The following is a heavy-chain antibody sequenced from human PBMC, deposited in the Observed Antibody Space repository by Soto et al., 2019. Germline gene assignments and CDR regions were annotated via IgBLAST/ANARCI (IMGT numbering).Heavy chain of an antibody. D-gene: IGHD3-9*01. V-gene: IGHV3-23*01. CDR3: ARMNYDILTGYPYYFDY. Sequence: GGSLRLSCAASGFTFSSYAMSWVRQAPGKGLEWVSAISGSGGSTYYADSVKGRFTISRDNSKNTLYLQMNSLRAEDTAVYYCARMNYDILTGYPYYFDYWGQGTLVTVSS. CDR2: ISGSGGST. CDR1: GFTFSSYA. J-gene: IGHJ4*02.